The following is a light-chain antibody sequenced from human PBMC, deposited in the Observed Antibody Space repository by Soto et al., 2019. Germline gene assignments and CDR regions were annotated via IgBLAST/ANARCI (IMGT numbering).Light chain of an antibody. J-gene: IGKJ1*01. CDR3: QHYGDSVWT. V-gene: IGKV3-20*01. CDR2: GIS. CDR1: QSVNSGF. Sequence: EIVLTQSPGTLSLSTGEGATLSCRTSQSVNSGFLAWYQKKPGQAPRLLLYGISSRATGIPDRFSGSGSGTDFTLTINRLEPDDFAVYYCQHYGDSVWTFGQGTKVEI.